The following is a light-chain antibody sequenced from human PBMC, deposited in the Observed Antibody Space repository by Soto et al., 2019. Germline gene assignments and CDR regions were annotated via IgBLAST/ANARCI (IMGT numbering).Light chain of an antibody. CDR1: QSVSYY. CDR3: RQCSNWPPIG. V-gene: IGKV3-11*01. CDR2: DAS. J-gene: IGKJ5*01. Sequence: EIVLTQSPATLSLSPGERATLSCRASQSVSYYLAWYQQKRGQAPRLLIYDASKRAPGIPARFSGSGSGTDFTLTTSSLEPEDFAVYYCRQCSNWPPIGFGQGTRLEIK.